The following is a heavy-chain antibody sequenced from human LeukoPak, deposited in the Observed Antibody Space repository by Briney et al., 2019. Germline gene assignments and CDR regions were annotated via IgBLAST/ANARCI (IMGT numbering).Heavy chain of an antibody. D-gene: IGHD6-19*01. Sequence: GGSLRLSCAASGFIVSRKYMSWVRQAPGKGLEWVSLIYSGDTTYYADSVKGRFTISRDNTKNMLYLQMNSLIAEDTAVYYCATVLSDSRGWYHFDSWGQGTLVTVSS. CDR3: ATVLSDSRGWYHFDS. V-gene: IGHV3-53*01. CDR1: GFIVSRKY. CDR2: IYSGDTT. J-gene: IGHJ4*02.